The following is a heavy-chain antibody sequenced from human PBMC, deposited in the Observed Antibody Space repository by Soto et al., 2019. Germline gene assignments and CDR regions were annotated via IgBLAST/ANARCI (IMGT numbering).Heavy chain of an antibody. V-gene: IGHV1-69*13. CDR2: FIPVYRTL. CDR1: GGSFGNSA. Sequence: GASVKFSCKSSGGSFGNSAINWMRQTPGQGLEWLGGFIPVYRTLNYAQKFQGRVTITADESTGTAYMTLSSLASDDTAVYYCATGVIWIGYFTVDSWGQGTRVTVSS. D-gene: IGHD3-3*01. CDR3: ATGVIWIGYFTVDS. J-gene: IGHJ4*02.